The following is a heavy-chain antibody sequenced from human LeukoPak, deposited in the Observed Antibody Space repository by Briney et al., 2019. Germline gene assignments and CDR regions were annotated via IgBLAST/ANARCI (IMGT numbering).Heavy chain of an antibody. J-gene: IGHJ4*02. V-gene: IGHV3-23*01. CDR2: ISGSGGST. D-gene: IGHD3-22*01. CDR3: AKDRRYYDSSGLFDY. Sequence: GGSLRLSCAASGFAFSSYVMSWVRQAPGKGLEWVSAISGSGGSTYYADSVKGRFTISRDNSKNTLYLQMNSLRAGDTAVYYCAKDRRYYDSSGLFDYWGQGTLVTVSS. CDR1: GFAFSSYV.